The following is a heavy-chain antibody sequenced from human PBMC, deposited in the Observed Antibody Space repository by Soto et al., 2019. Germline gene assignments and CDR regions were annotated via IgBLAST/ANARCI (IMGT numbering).Heavy chain of an antibody. J-gene: IGHJ5*02. V-gene: IGHV4-39*01. CDR3: ARQVPAAIRLGWFDP. D-gene: IGHD2-2*02. CDR1: GGSISRSTYY. CDR2: IYYSGST. Sequence: SETRSLTCTVSGGSISRSTYYWGWIRQPPVKGLEWIWSIYYSGSTYYRPSLKSRVTISVDTSKNQFSLKLRSVTVADTAVYYCARQVPAAIRLGWFDPWGQGTLVTVSS.